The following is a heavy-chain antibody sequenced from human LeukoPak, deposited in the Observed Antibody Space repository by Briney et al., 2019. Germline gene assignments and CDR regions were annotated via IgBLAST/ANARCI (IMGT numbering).Heavy chain of an antibody. V-gene: IGHV5-51*01. D-gene: IGHD6-25*01. CDR2: IYPGDSDT. J-gene: IGHJ4*02. Sequence: GESLKISCKGSGYSFTSYWIGWVRQMPGKGLEWMGIIYPGDSDTRYSPSFQGQVTISADKSINTAYLQWSSLMASDTAMYYCARLHDSSDSYFLDYWGQGTLVTVSS. CDR1: GYSFTSYW. CDR3: ARLHDSSDSYFLDY.